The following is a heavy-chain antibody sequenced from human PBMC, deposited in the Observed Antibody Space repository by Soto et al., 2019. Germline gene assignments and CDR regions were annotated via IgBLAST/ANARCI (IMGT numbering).Heavy chain of an antibody. V-gene: IGHV4-61*05. Sequence: SETLSLTCTVSGASISSSSYSWGWIRQPPGKGLEWIGYIYYSGSTNYNPSLKSRVTISVDTSKNQFSLKLTSVTAADTAVYYCARAGVVGATALDYWVQGTLVTVSS. CDR1: GASISSSSYS. D-gene: IGHD1-26*01. J-gene: IGHJ4*02. CDR2: IYYSGST. CDR3: ARAGVVGATALDY.